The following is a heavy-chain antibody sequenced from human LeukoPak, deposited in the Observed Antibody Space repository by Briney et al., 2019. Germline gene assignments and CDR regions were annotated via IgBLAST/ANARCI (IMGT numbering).Heavy chain of an antibody. J-gene: IGHJ4*02. CDR3: AAGRTTKAVAGTPLDY. V-gene: IGHV1-58*02. CDR2: IVVGSGNT. D-gene: IGHD6-19*01. Sequence: ASVKVSCKASGFTFTSSAMQWVRQARGQRLEWIGWIVVGSGNTNYAQKFQERVTITRDMSTSTAYMELSSLRSEDTAVYYCAAGRTTKAVAGTPLDYWGQRTLVTVSS. CDR1: GFTFTSSA.